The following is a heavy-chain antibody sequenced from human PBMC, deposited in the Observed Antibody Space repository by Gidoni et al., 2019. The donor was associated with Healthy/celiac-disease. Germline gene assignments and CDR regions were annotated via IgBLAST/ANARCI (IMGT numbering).Heavy chain of an antibody. V-gene: IGHV1-69*06. CDR2: IIPIFGTA. D-gene: IGHD6-6*01. J-gene: IGHJ6*02. Sequence: QVQLVQSGAEVKKPGSSVKVSCKASGGTFSSYAISWVRQAPGQGLEWMGGIIPIFGTANYAQKFQGRVTITADKSTSTAYMELSSLRSEDTAVYYCARDRGIAARPFYYYGMDVWGQGTTVTVSS. CDR3: ARDRGIAARPFYYYGMDV. CDR1: GGTFSSYA.